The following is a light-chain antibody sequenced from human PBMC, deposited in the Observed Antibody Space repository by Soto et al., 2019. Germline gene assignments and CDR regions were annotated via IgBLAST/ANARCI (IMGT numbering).Light chain of an antibody. Sequence: EIVLTQSPGTLSLSPGERATLSCRASQSVSSSYLAWYQQKPGQPPRLLIYGASSRATGIPDRFSGSGSGTDFTLTISRLEPEDFAVFYCQHYDSLQITFGQGTRLEIK. J-gene: IGKJ5*01. CDR1: QSVSSSY. V-gene: IGKV3-20*01. CDR2: GAS. CDR3: QHYDSLQIT.